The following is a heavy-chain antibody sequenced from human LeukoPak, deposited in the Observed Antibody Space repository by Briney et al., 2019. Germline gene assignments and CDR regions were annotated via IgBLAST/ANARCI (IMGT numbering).Heavy chain of an antibody. CDR2: INHSGST. CDR3: AREGTMVRGVIGY. J-gene: IGHJ4*02. D-gene: IGHD3-10*01. CDR1: GGSFSGYY. V-gene: IGHV4-34*01. Sequence: SETLSLTCAVYGGSFSGYYWSWIRQPPGTGQEWIGEINHSGSTNYNPSLKSRVNISVDTSKNQFSLELSSVTAADTAVYYCAREGTMVRGVIGYWGQGTLVTVSS.